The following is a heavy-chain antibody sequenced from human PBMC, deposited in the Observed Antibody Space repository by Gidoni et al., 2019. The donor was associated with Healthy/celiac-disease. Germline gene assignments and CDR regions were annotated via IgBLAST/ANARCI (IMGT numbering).Heavy chain of an antibody. CDR3: ARAPRYCTNGVCYSRRRPFDY. CDR2: IKQDGSEK. D-gene: IGHD2-8*01. J-gene: IGHJ4*02. V-gene: IGHV3-7*01. CDR1: GFTFSSYW. Sequence: EVQLVASGGGLVQPGGSLRLSCAASGFTFSSYWMSWVRQAPGKGLEWVANIKQDGSEKYYVDSVKGRFTISRDNAKNSLYLQMNSLRAEDTAVYYCARAPRYCTNGVCYSRRRPFDYWGQGTLVTVSS.